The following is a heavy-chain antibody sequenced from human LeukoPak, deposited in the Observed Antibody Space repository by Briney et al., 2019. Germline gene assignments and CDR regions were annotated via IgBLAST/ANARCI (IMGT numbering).Heavy chain of an antibody. CDR3: ARDSSSGLVYMDV. J-gene: IGHJ6*03. CDR2: ISSSSSTI. D-gene: IGHD6-13*01. V-gene: IGHV3-48*04. Sequence: PGGSLRLSCAASGFTFSSYSMNWVRQAPGKGLEWVSYISSSSSTIYYADSVKGRFTISRDNAKNSLYLQMNSLRAEDTAVYYCARDSSSGLVYMDVWGKGTTVTVSS. CDR1: GFTFSSYS.